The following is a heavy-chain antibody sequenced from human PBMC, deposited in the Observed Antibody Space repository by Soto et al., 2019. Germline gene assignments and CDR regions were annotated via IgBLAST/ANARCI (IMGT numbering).Heavy chain of an antibody. Sequence: EVQLVESGGGLVQPGGSLRLSCAGSGFTFSNYWMHWVRQAPGKGLEWVSRIDHDGPTDYADSVRGRFTISRDNAENTLYLQMNSLIPEDTAVYYCVRDSHGYYWGQGTLVTVSS. V-gene: IGHV3-74*01. J-gene: IGHJ4*02. CDR3: VRDSHGYY. D-gene: IGHD4-17*01. CDR2: IDHDGPT. CDR1: GFTFSNYW.